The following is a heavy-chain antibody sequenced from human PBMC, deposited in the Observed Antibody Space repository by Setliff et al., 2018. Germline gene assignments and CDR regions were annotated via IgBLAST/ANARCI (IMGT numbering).Heavy chain of an antibody. V-gene: IGHV3-23*03. CDR1: GFAFSTYA. CDR3: AKCTSWDSHYPYFDY. CDR2: FYDSRGDT. Sequence: PGGSLRLSCAASGFAFSTYAVSWVRQAPGKGLEWVSIFYDSRGDTYYADSVKGRFTVSKDNSKYTMYLQMNSLRDEDTAIYFCAKCTSWDSHYPYFDYWGQGALVTVSS. J-gene: IGHJ4*02. D-gene: IGHD4-4*01.